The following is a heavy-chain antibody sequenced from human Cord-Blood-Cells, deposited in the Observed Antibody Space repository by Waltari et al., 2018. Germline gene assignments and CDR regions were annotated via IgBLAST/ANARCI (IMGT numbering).Heavy chain of an antibody. V-gene: IGHV4-59*01. D-gene: IGHD5-18*01. CDR1: GGSISSYY. CDR2: IYYSGST. CDR3: ARGDVGYSYGYFDY. Sequence: QVQLQESGPGLVKPSETLSLTCTVSGGSISSYYWSWTRQPPGKGLEWIGYIYYSGSTNYNPSLKSRVTISVDTSKNQFSLKLSSVTAADTAVYYCARGDVGYSYGYFDYWGQGTLVTVSS. J-gene: IGHJ4*02.